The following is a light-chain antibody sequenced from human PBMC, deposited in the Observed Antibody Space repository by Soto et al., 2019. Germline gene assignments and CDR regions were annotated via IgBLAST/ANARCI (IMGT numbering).Light chain of an antibody. V-gene: IGLV2-14*01. Sequence: QSALTQPASVSGSPGQSITISCTGTSSDVGGYNYVSWYQQHPGKAPKVIIYDVSNRPSGVSNRFSGSKSGNTASLTISGLQAEDEADYYCSSYTSSGSLVVFGGGTKLTVL. CDR3: SSYTSSGSLVV. CDR1: SSDVGGYNY. CDR2: DVS. J-gene: IGLJ2*01.